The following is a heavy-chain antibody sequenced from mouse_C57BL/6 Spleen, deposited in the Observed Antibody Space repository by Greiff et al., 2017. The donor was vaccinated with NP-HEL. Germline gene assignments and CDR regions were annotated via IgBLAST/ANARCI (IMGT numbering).Heavy chain of an antibody. CDR3: ARSWGNLYAMDY. V-gene: IGHV1-69*01. D-gene: IGHD2-1*01. CDR2: IDPSDSYT. CDR1: GYTFTSYW. J-gene: IGHJ4*01. Sequence: QVQLQQSGAELVMPGASVKLSCKASGYTFTSYWMHWVKQRPGQGLEWIGEIDPSDSYTNYNQKFKGKSTLTVDKSSSTAYMQLSSLTSEDSAVYYCARSWGNLYAMDYWGQGTSVTVSS.